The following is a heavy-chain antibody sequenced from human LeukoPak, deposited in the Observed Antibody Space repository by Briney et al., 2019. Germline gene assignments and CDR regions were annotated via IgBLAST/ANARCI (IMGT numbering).Heavy chain of an antibody. V-gene: IGHV4-59*11. J-gene: IGHJ5*02. Sequence: PSETLSLTCTVSGGSMSSRYWSWIRQPPGKGLEWIGYVYYSGTTNSNPSLKSRVTISVDTSKYQFSLNLRSVTAADTAVYYCARDVARSGDLIGWFDPWGQGTLVIVSS. D-gene: IGHD3-10*01. CDR3: ARDVARSGDLIGWFDP. CDR1: GGSMSSRY. CDR2: VYYSGTT.